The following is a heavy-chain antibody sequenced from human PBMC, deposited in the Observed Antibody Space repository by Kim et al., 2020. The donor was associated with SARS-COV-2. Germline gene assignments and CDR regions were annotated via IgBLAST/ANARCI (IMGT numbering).Heavy chain of an antibody. CDR3: ARHLRDWYFDL. Sequence: THYNPPLRGRVPISGDTSKNPFSLRLGSVTAADAAVYYCARHLRDWYFDLWGRGTLVTVSS. CDR2: T. V-gene: IGHV4-39*01. J-gene: IGHJ2*01.